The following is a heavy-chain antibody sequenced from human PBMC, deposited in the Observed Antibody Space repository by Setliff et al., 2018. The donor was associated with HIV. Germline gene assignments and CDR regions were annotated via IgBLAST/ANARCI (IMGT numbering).Heavy chain of an antibody. J-gene: IGHJ4*02. CDR3: AKDVLVGGTYRLVPDY. D-gene: IGHD3-9*01. CDR2: IYIGGST. Sequence: LRLSCAASGFTVSSNYMSWVRQAPGKGLEWVSIIYIGGSTYYADSAKGRFTISRDNSKNTLYLQMNSLRAEDTAVYYCAKDVLVGGTYRLVPDYWGQGTLVTVSS. CDR1: GFTVSSNY. V-gene: IGHV3-66*01.